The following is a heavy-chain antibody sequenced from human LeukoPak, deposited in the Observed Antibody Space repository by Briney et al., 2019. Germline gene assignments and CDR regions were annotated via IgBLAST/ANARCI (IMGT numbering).Heavy chain of an antibody. CDR1: GGSISSSSYH. J-gene: IGHJ4*02. V-gene: IGHV4-39*01. Sequence: SETLSLTCTVSGGSISSSSYHWGWIRQPPGKGLEWIGSIYYSGSTYYNPSLKSRVTISVDTSKNQFSLKLSSVTAADTAVYYCARAPYDSSGYSAFFDYWGQGTLVTVSS. CDR3: ARAPYDSSGYSAFFDY. D-gene: IGHD3-22*01. CDR2: IYYSGST.